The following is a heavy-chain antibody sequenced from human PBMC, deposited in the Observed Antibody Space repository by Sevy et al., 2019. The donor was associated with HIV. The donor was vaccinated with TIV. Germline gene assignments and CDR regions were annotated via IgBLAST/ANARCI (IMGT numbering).Heavy chain of an antibody. V-gene: IGHV3-23*01. J-gene: IGHJ6*02. CDR1: GFTFSSYA. D-gene: IGHD2-15*01. CDR2: ISGSGGST. Sequence: GGSLRLSCAASGFTFSSYAMSWVRQAPGKGLEWVSAISGSGGSTYYADSVKGRFTISRDNSKNTLYLQMNSLRAEDTAVYYCAKDIVVVVAAHDGMDVWGQGTTATVSS. CDR3: AKDIVVVVAAHDGMDV.